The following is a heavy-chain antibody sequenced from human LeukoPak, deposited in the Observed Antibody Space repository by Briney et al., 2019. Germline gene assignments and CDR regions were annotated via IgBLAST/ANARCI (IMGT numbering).Heavy chain of an antibody. CDR2: IYTSGST. Sequence: SQTLYLTCTVSGGSISSGSYYWSWIRQPAGKGLEWIGRIYTSGSTNYNPSLKSRVTISVDTSKNQFSLKLSSVTAADTAVYYCAREVKGYYDSSGSENFDYWGQGTLVTVSS. V-gene: IGHV4-61*02. J-gene: IGHJ4*02. CDR3: AREVKGYYDSSGSENFDY. CDR1: GGSISSGSYY. D-gene: IGHD3-22*01.